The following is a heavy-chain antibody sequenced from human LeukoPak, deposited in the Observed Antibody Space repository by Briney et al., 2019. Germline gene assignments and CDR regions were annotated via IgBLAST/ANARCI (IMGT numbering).Heavy chain of an antibody. Sequence: SGPTLVKPTQTLTLTCTFSGFSLSTSGVGVGWIRQPPGRALEWLALIYWDDDKRYSPSLKSRLTITKDTSKNQVVLTMTNMDPVDTATYYCARVVRGVHFDYWGQGTLVTVSS. CDR2: IYWDDDK. V-gene: IGHV2-5*02. CDR1: GFSLSTSGVG. J-gene: IGHJ4*02. D-gene: IGHD3-10*01. CDR3: ARVVRGVHFDY.